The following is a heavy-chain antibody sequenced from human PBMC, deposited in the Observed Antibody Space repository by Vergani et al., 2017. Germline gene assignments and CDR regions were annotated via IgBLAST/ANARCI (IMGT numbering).Heavy chain of an antibody. CDR2: INHSGST. CDR1: GGSFSGYY. CDR3: ASGGWYYGMDV. J-gene: IGHJ6*02. Sequence: QVQLQQWGAGLLKPSETLSLTCAVYGGSFSGYYWSWIRQPPGKGLEWVGEINHSGSTNSNPSLKSRVTISVDTSKNPFSLKLSSLTAADTAVYYCASGGWYYGMDVWGQGTTVTVSS. D-gene: IGHD2-15*01. V-gene: IGHV4-34*01.